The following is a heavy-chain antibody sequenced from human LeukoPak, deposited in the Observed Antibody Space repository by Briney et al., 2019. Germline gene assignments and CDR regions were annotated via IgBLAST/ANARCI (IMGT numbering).Heavy chain of an antibody. CDR3: ARFDVAVAGWGDDY. J-gene: IGHJ4*02. Sequence: ASVKVSCKASGYTFTGYYMHWVRQAPGQGLEWMGWISAYNGNTNYAQKLQGRVTMTTDTSTSTAYMELRSLRSDDTAVYYCARFDVAVAGWGDDYWGQGTLVTVSS. CDR2: ISAYNGNT. D-gene: IGHD6-19*01. V-gene: IGHV1-18*04. CDR1: GYTFTGYY.